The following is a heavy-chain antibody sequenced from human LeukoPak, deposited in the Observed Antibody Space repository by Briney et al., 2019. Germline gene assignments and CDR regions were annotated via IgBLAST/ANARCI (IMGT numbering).Heavy chain of an antibody. J-gene: IGHJ4*02. CDR1: GFTFDDYA. D-gene: IGHD6-19*01. V-gene: IGHV3-9*01. Sequence: PGRSLRLSCAASGFTFDDYAMHWVRQAPGKGLEWVSGISWNSGSIGYADSVKGRFTISRDNAKNSLYLQMNSLRAEDTALYYCAKDRNSGWPPYFDYWGQGTLATVSS. CDR2: ISWNSGSI. CDR3: AKDRNSGWPPYFDY.